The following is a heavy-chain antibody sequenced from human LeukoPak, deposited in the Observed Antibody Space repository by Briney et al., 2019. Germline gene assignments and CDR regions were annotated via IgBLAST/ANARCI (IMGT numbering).Heavy chain of an antibody. CDR1: GFTFSRYA. V-gene: IGHV3-74*01. Sequence: GGTLRLSCAASGFTFSRYAMHWVRHAPGKGLVWVSRVKSDGSSTSYADSVKGRFTISRDNARNTLYLQMNSLRAEDTAVYYCARDGFLGPVTAYLDYWGQGTPVTVSS. J-gene: IGHJ4*02. CDR3: ARDGFLGPVTAYLDY. CDR2: VKSDGSST. D-gene: IGHD2-21*02.